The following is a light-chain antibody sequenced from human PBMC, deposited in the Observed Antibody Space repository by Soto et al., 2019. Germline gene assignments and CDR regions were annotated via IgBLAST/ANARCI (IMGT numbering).Light chain of an antibody. CDR2: GNN. CDR3: QSYDSGLSTNV. V-gene: IGLV1-40*01. J-gene: IGLJ1*01. CDR1: SANIGTGYD. Sequence: QSVLTQPPSVSGAPGQRVTISCTGGSANIGTGYDVHWYQQVPGTAPKLLIYGNNNRPSGIPDRFSGSKSDTSASLAIAGLKAEDEADYYCQSYDSGLSTNVFGTGTKVTVL.